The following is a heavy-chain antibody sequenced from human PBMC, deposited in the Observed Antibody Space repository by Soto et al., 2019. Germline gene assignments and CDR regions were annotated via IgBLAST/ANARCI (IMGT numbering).Heavy chain of an antibody. CDR2: IYYSGST. V-gene: IGHV4-39*01. Sequence: QLQLQESGPGLVKPSETLSLTCTVSGGSISSSSYYWGWIRQPPGKGLEWIGSIYYSGSTYYNPSLKSRVTIPVDTSKNQFSLELSSVTAADTAVYYCARRGYGDFLFDYWGQGTLVTVSS. D-gene: IGHD4-17*01. CDR3: ARRGYGDFLFDY. J-gene: IGHJ4*02. CDR1: GGSISSSSYY.